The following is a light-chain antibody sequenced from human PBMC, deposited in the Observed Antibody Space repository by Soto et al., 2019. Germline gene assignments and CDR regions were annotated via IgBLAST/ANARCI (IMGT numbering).Light chain of an antibody. CDR1: QSVSSN. Sequence: EIVMTQSPATLSVSPGETATLSCRASQSVSSNLAWYQQKPGQAPRLLIYGASTRATDIPARFSGSGSGTEFTLTISSLQSEDFAGYYCQQCNNFWPFGQGTKVEIK. V-gene: IGKV3-15*01. J-gene: IGKJ1*01. CDR3: QQCNNFWP. CDR2: GAS.